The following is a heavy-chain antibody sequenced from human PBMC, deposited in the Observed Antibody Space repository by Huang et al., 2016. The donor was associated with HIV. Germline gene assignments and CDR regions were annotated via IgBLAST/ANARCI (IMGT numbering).Heavy chain of an antibody. J-gene: IGHJ4*02. D-gene: IGHD3-22*01. Sequence: VKVSCTASGYAFTSYYMHWVRQDPGQGLEGMGIIKPSDGSTSYAQKIQGRVTTTRDTTTNTVFMELSSLRSDDTAVYYGARDRDYYDSSGYWGFNYFDYWGQGTLVTVSS. V-gene: IGHV1-46*01. CDR2: IKPSDGST. CDR1: GYAFTSYY. CDR3: ARDRDYYDSSGYWGFNYFDY.